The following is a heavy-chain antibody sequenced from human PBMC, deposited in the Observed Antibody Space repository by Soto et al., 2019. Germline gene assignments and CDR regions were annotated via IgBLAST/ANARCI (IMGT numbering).Heavy chain of an antibody. V-gene: IGHV4-34*01. CDR2: INHSGST. J-gene: IGHJ6*03. Sequence: SETLSLTCAVYGGSFSGYYWSWIRQPPGKGLEWIGEINHSGSTNYNPSLKSRVTISVDTSKNQFSLKLSSVTAADTAVYYCERFVGGNKEDYYYYYSGDVGGKGPRVTFSS. D-gene: IGHD6-19*01. CDR1: GGSFSGYY. CDR3: ERFVGGNKEDYYYYYSGDV.